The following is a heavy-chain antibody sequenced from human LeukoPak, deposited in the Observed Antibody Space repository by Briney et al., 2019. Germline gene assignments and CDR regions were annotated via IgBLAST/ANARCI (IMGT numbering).Heavy chain of an antibody. V-gene: IGHV3-30*02. CDR1: GFTFSSYG. D-gene: IGHD3-10*01. J-gene: IGHJ4*02. Sequence: GGSLRLSCAASGFTFSSYGMHWVRQAPGKGLAWVAFIYHDGSNKYYADSVKGRFTISRDNSKNTLYLQMNSLRAEDTAVYYCAKDREGYYGSGSFDYWGQGTLVTVSS. CDR2: IYHDGSNK. CDR3: AKDREGYYGSGSFDY.